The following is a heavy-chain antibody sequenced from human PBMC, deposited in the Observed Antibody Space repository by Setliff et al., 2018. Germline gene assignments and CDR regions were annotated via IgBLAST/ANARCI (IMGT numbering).Heavy chain of an antibody. Sequence: GGSLRLSCAASGFTFSSYNMDWARQAPGKGLEWVSGTNWNGGSTGYSDSVKGRFTISRDNAKNSLYLKMDSLRAEDTALYYCARDRHYGSGSYYTDYWGQGTLVTVSS. CDR2: TNWNGGST. CDR3: ARDRHYGSGSYYTDY. J-gene: IGHJ4*02. CDR1: GFTFSSYN. V-gene: IGHV3-20*04. D-gene: IGHD3-10*01.